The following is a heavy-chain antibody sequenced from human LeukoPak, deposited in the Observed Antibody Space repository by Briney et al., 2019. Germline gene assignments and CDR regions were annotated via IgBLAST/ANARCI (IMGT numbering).Heavy chain of an antibody. D-gene: IGHD3-10*01. CDR2: IIPIFGTA. CDR1: GGTFSSYA. CDR3: AREYHYGSGSSEDI. V-gene: IGHV1-69*05. J-gene: IGHJ3*02. Sequence: RASVKVSCKASGGTFSSYAISWVRQAPGQGLEWMGGIIPIFGTANYAQKFQGRVTITTDESTSTAYMELSSLRSEDTAVYYCAREYHYGSGSSEDIWGQGTMVTVSS.